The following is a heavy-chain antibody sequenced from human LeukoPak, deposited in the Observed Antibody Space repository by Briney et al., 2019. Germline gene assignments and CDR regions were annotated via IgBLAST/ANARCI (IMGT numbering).Heavy chain of an antibody. J-gene: IGHJ4*02. Sequence: KPSATLSLTCAVSGGSFSGYYWSWIRQPPGKGLEWIGEINHSGSTNYNPSLKSRVTISVDTSKNQFSLKLSSVTAADTAVYYCARVGYCSSTSCLDYWGQGTLVTVSS. CDR2: INHSGST. D-gene: IGHD2-2*01. V-gene: IGHV4-34*01. CDR1: GGSFSGYY. CDR3: ARVGYCSSTSCLDY.